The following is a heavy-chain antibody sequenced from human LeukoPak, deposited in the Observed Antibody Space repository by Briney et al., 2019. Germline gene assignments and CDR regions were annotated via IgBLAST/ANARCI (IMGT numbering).Heavy chain of an antibody. Sequence: GGSLRLSCAASGFTFDDYGMSWVRQAPGKGLEWVSGINWNGGSTGYADSVKGRFTISRDNAKNSLYLQMNSRRAEDTALYYCARGTLKAAATDFDYWGQGTLVTVSS. D-gene: IGHD6-13*01. J-gene: IGHJ4*02. CDR1: GFTFDDYG. V-gene: IGHV3-20*04. CDR3: ARGTLKAAATDFDY. CDR2: INWNGGST.